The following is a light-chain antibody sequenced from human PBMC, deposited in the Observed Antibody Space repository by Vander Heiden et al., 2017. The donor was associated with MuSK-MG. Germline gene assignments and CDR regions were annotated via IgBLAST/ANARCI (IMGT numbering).Light chain of an antibody. CDR3: SSYTSSSTL. CDR2: DVS. Sequence: QSALTQPASVSGSPGQSITISCTGTSSDVGGYNYVSWYQQHPGKASKLMIYDVSNRPSGVSNRFSASKSGNTASLTIAGRQAEDEDYYYCSSYTSSSTLFGTGTKVTVL. CDR1: SSDVGGYNY. J-gene: IGLJ1*01. V-gene: IGLV2-14*01.